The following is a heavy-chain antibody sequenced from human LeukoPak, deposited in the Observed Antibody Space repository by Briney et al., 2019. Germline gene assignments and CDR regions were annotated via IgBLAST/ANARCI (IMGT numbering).Heavy chain of an antibody. D-gene: IGHD3-22*01. CDR1: GGSISSGGYY. CDR2: NYYSGST. Sequence: SETLSLTCTVSGGSISSGGYYWSWIRQDPGKGLEWIGYNYYSGSTYYNPSLKSRVTISVDTSKNQFSLKLSSVTAADTAVYYCARGALSYYDSSGYYLAEYFQHWGQGTLVTVSS. J-gene: IGHJ1*01. CDR3: ARGALSYYDSSGYYLAEYFQH. V-gene: IGHV4-31*03.